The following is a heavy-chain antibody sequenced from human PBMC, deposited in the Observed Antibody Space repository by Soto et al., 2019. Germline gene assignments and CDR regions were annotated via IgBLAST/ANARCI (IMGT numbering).Heavy chain of an antibody. CDR1: GYTFTSYD. CDR2: MNPNSGNT. D-gene: IGHD6-13*01. V-gene: IGHV1-8*01. CDR3: ARGPYSSSWLRPLYYYYGMDV. Sequence: GASVKVSCKASGYTFTSYDINWVRQATGQGLEWMGWMNPNSGNTGYAQKFQGRVTMTRNTSISTAYMELSSLRSEDTAVYYCARGPYSSSWLRPLYYYYGMDVWGQGTTVTVSS. J-gene: IGHJ6*02.